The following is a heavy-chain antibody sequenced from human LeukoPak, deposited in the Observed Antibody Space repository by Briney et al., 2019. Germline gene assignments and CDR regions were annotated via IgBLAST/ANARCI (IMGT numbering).Heavy chain of an antibody. CDR2: INAGGST. CDR1: GGSISSSSYY. D-gene: IGHD3-10*01. V-gene: IGHV4-39*07. CDR3: ARGFRNYGSGSYPRSNYFYGMDV. Sequence: PSETLSLTCTVSGGSISSSSYYWGWIRQPPGKGLEWIGEINAGGSTNYNPSLKSRVTMSVDTSKNQFSLKLRSVTAADTAVYYCARGFRNYGSGSYPRSNYFYGMDVWDQGTTVTVSS. J-gene: IGHJ6*02.